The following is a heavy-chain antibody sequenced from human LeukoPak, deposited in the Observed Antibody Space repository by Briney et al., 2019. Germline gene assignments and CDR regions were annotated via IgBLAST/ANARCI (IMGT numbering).Heavy chain of an antibody. CDR1: GFTFGRHA. J-gene: IGHJ3*02. D-gene: IGHD3-16*01. CDR2: IFDSGAPS. CDR3: TKAVGGGRDAYDI. Sequence: GGSLRLSCVASGFTFGRHAMNWVRQAPGKGLEWVSRIFDSGAPSYYADSVKGRFTISRDNSKNTLYVQMESLRAEDTAVYYCTKAVGGGRDAYDIWGQGTMVTVSS. V-gene: IGHV3-23*01.